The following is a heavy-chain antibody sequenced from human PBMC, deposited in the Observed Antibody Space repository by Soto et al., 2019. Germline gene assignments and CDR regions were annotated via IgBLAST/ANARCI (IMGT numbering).Heavy chain of an antibody. CDR1: GFSFSSYA. CDR3: AKGSIEYSASVDN. J-gene: IGHJ4*02. Sequence: DVQLLESGGGLVQPGGSLRLSCAASGFSFSSYAMVWVRQAPGKGLEWVAVISASGGSSYFADSVKSRFTLSRDNSKNVLSLEMNSLRAEDTAIYFCAKGSIEYSASVDNWGQGTLVVVSS. D-gene: IGHD5-12*01. V-gene: IGHV3-23*01. CDR2: ISASGGSS.